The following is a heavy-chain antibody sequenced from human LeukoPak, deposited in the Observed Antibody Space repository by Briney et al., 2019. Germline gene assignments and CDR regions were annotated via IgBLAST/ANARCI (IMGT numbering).Heavy chain of an antibody. CDR2: ISRTGNSI. J-gene: IGHJ4*02. D-gene: IGHD6-13*01. V-gene: IGHV3-48*04. CDR1: GLTFSTYS. Sequence: GGSLRLSCAASGLTFSTYSMSWVRLAPGKGLEWISYISRTGNSIYYADSVKGRFTISRDSAKNSLYLQMNSLRAEDTAVYYCARGPYSSNWYVDYWGQGTLVTVAS. CDR3: ARGPYSSNWYVDY.